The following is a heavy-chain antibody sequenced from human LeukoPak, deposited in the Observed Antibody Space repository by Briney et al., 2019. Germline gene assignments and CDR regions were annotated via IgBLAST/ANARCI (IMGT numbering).Heavy chain of an antibody. CDR3: ARVRDDYTYFDC. V-gene: IGHV3-74*01. CDR1: GFTFSSYW. Sequence: RGSLRLSCAASGFTFSSYWMHSVRQTPGKRLLWVSRINSDGSKTTYADSVRGRFTISRDNAKSTLYLQMNSLRAEDTAVYYCARVRDDYTYFDCWGQGTLVTVSS. D-gene: IGHD4-11*01. J-gene: IGHJ4*02. CDR2: INSDGSKT.